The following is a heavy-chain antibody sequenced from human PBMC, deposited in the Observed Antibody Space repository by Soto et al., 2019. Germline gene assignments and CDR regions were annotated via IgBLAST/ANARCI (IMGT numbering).Heavy chain of an antibody. CDR1: GGSFSGYY. Sequence: SETLSLTCAVYGGSFSGYYWTWIRQPPGTGLEWIGEINHSGSTNYNPSLKSRVTISVDTSKNQFSLKLTSVTAADTAVYYCARDKITGLFDYWGQGPLVTSPQ. CDR3: ARDKITGLFDY. CDR2: INHSGST. D-gene: IGHD2-8*02. V-gene: IGHV4-34*01. J-gene: IGHJ4*02.